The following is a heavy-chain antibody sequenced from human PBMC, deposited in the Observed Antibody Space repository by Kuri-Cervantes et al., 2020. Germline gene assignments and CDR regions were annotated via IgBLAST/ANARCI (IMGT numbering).Heavy chain of an antibody. Sequence: LSLTCAASGFTFSDYYMSWIRQAPGKGLEWVSYISSSSSYIYYADSVKGRFTISRDNAKNSLYLQMNSLRAEDTALYCCARDHYGGAGFDPWGQGTLVTVSS. CDR2: ISSSSSYI. CDR1: GFTFSDYY. V-gene: IGHV3-11*06. CDR3: ARDHYGGAGFDP. J-gene: IGHJ5*02. D-gene: IGHD3-16*01.